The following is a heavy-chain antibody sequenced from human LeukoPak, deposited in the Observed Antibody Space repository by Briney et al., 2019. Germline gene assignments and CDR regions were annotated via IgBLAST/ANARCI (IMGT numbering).Heavy chain of an antibody. Sequence: GASVKVSCKASGYTFTSYFIHWVRQAPGQGLEWVGIINPAGGSPSYAQRFQGRVTMTRDTSTSTVYMDLSSLRSEDSAVYYCARDWFGNYAGFDYWDQGTLVTVSS. CDR2: INPAGGSP. D-gene: IGHD1-7*01. V-gene: IGHV1-46*01. CDR3: ARDWFGNYAGFDY. CDR1: GYTFTSYF. J-gene: IGHJ4*02.